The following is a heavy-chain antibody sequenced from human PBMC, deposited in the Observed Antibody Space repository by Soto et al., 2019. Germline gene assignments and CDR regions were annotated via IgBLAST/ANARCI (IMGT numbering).Heavy chain of an antibody. Sequence: GSLRLSCAASGFTFSSYAMSWVRQAPGKGLEWVSAISGSGGSTYYADSVKGRFTISRDNSKNTLYLQMNSLRAEDTAVYYCAKTYYDFWSGSQPFYYCYGMDVWGQGTTVTVS. CDR2: ISGSGGST. CDR3: AKTYYDFWSGSQPFYYCYGMDV. V-gene: IGHV3-23*01. D-gene: IGHD3-3*01. CDR1: GFTFSSYA. J-gene: IGHJ6*02.